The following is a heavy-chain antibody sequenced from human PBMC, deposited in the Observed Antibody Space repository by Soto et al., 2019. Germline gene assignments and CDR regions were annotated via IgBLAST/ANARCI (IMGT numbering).Heavy chain of an antibody. D-gene: IGHD4-4*01. V-gene: IGHV4-4*07. CDR1: GGSISSYY. CDR2: IYTSGST. J-gene: IGHJ6*02. CDR3: ARDGARLHTRSYYYYGMDV. Sequence: SETLSLTCTVSGGSISSYYWSWIRQPAGKGLEWIGRIYTSGSTNYNPSPKSRVTMSVDTSKNQFSLKLSSVTAAGTAVYYCARDGARLHTRSYYYYGMDVWGQGTTVTVSS.